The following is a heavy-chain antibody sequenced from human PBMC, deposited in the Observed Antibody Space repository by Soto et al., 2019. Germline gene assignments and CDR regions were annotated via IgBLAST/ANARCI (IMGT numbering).Heavy chain of an antibody. CDR3: AKYSTDNCFDP. D-gene: IGHD2-8*02. J-gene: IGHJ5*02. CDR2: ISSDGSNK. CDR1: GLTFRSFC. V-gene: IGHV3-30*18. Sequence: GGSLRLSCAASGLTFRSFCIHWVRQAPGKGLEWVAVISSDGSNKYYAESVKGRFTISRDNSKNTLYLQMNSLRVEDTAVYYCAKYSTDNCFDPWGQGTLVTVSS.